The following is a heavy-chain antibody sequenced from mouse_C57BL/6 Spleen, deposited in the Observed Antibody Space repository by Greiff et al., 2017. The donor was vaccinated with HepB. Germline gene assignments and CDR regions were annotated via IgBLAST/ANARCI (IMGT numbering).Heavy chain of an antibody. V-gene: IGHV1-52*01. CDR1: GYTFTSYW. D-gene: IGHD2-1*01. CDR3: ARGGNYVEGAMDY. CDR2: IDPSDSET. J-gene: IGHJ4*01. Sequence: QVQLQQPGAELVRPGSSVKLSCKASGYTFTSYWMHWVKQRPIQGLEWIGNIDPSDSETHYNQKFKDKATLTVDKSSSTAYMQLSSLTSEDSAVYYCARGGNYVEGAMDYWGQGTSVTVSS.